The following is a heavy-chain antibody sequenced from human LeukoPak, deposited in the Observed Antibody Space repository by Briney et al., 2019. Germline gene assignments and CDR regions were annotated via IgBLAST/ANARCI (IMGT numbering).Heavy chain of an antibody. CDR3: ARDHAESSNWPSDY. V-gene: IGHV1-18*01. CDR1: GYTFIRYG. CDR2: ISAYNGNI. J-gene: IGHJ4*02. D-gene: IGHD6-13*01. Sequence: ASVKVSCKASGYTFIRYGITWVRQAPGQGLEWMGWISAYNGNIDYAQKLQGRVSMTTDTSTSTAYMELTSLRSDDTAVYYCARDHAESSNWPSDYWGQGTLVTVSP.